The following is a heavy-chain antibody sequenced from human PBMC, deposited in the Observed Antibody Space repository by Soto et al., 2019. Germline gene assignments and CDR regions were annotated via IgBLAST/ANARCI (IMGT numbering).Heavy chain of an antibody. Sequence: ASVKVSCKASGYTFTGYYMHWVRQAPGQGLEWMGWINPNSGGTNYAQKFQGWVTMTRDTSISTAYMELSRLRSDDTAVYYCARDDAAVAGTFGYWGQGTLVTVSS. CDR2: INPNSGGT. CDR1: GYTFTGYY. V-gene: IGHV1-2*04. J-gene: IGHJ4*02. D-gene: IGHD6-19*01. CDR3: ARDDAAVAGTFGY.